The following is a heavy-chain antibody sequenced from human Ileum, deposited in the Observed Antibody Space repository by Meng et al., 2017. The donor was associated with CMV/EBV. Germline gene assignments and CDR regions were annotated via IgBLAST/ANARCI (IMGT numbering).Heavy chain of an antibody. D-gene: IGHD1-14*01. CDR1: GFTFSSSG. Sequence: GESLKISCAASGFTFSSSGMHWVRQVPGKGLEWVAFIQYDESTEYYAVSVKGRFSISRDNSKNTLFLQMNSLRADDTAVYFCVKTTKSPYSWGQGTLVTVSS. CDR3: VKTTKSPYS. CDR2: IQYDESTE. V-gene: IGHV3-30*02. J-gene: IGHJ4*02.